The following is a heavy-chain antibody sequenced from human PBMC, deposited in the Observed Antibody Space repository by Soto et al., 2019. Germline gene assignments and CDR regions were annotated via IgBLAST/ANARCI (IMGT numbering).Heavy chain of an antibody. V-gene: IGHV4-59*08. D-gene: IGHD3-10*01. CDR2: IYYSGST. Sequence: SETLSLTCTASGGSISSYYWSWIRQPPGKGLEWIGYIYYSGSTNYNPSLKSRVTISVDTSKNQFSLKLSSVTAADTAVYYCARGVRGVIVFDYYYYMDVWGKGTTVTVSS. CDR1: GGSISSYY. CDR3: ARGVRGVIVFDYYYYMDV. J-gene: IGHJ6*03.